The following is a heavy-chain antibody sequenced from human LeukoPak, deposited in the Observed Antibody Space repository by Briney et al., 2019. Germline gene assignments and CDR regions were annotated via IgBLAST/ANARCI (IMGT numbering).Heavy chain of an antibody. CDR2: IYHSGST. CDR3: ARDGGSSGWYVNY. CDR1: GGSISSSNW. Sequence: PSGTLSLTCAVSGGSISSSNWWIWVRQPPGKGLEWIGEIYHSGSTNYIPSLNSRVTISVDKSKNQFSLTLSSVTAADTAVYYCARDGGSSGWYVNYWGQGTLVTVSS. J-gene: IGHJ4*02. V-gene: IGHV4-4*02. D-gene: IGHD6-19*01.